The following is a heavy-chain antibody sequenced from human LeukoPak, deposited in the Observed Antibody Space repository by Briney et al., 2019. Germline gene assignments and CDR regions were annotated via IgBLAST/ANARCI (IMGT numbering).Heavy chain of an antibody. V-gene: IGHV3-64*02. J-gene: IGHJ2*01. Sequence: PGGSLRLSCAATGFTFCSYSMHWVRQAPGKGPEFVSVIGGDGLTTFYADSVKDRFTIPRDNSKSTLYLEMGSLRAEDMAVYYCAREGGGSGLWYYDLWGRGTLVTVSS. CDR3: AREGGGSGLWYYDL. CDR1: GFTFCSYS. CDR2: IGGDGLTT. D-gene: IGHD1-26*01.